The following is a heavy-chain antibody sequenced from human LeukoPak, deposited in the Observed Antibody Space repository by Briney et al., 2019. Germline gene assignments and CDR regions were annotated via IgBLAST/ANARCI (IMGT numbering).Heavy chain of an antibody. Sequence: ASVKFSCNASGYTFTGYGISWMRQAPAQGIQLMGRIRAPTGDTHYAQTLQRRVPMTTDTCTSTASTEMRSLRSDDTAVYSCARDGGEVPAAIRGWFDPWGQGTLVTVSS. CDR1: GYTFTGYG. J-gene: IGHJ5*02. V-gene: IGHV1-18*01. D-gene: IGHD2-2*02. CDR3: ARDGGEVPAAIRGWFDP. CDR2: IRAPTGDT.